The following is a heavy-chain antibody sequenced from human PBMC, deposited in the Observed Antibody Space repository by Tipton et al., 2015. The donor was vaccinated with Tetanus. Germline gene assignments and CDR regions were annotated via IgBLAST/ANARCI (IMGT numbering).Heavy chain of an antibody. J-gene: IGHJ4*02. D-gene: IGHD1-14*01. Sequence: SLRLSCAASGFAFRSYLMTWVRQAPGKGLELVASLKHDATEEYYVDSVKGRFAISRDNARNLLFLQMNGLRVEETAVYYCARDVTGTASGRRWGQGTLVTVSS. CDR2: LKHDATEE. CDR3: ARDVTGTASGRR. V-gene: IGHV3-7*01. CDR1: GFAFRSYL.